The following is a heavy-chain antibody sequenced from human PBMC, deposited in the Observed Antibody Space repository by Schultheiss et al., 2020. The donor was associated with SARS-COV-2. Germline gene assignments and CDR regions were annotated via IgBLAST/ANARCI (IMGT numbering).Heavy chain of an antibody. J-gene: IGHJ6*02. CDR2: ISSSSTYI. CDR3: AREDCSGGSCYSRIYYYYGMDV. D-gene: IGHD2-15*01. V-gene: IGHV3-21*01. Sequence: GGSLRLSCAASGFTFSTYSMNWVRQAPGKGLEWVSSISSSSTYIYYADSVKGRFTISRVNAKNSLYLQMNSLRAEDTAVYYCAREDCSGGSCYSRIYYYYGMDVWGQGTTVTVSS. CDR1: GFTFSTYS.